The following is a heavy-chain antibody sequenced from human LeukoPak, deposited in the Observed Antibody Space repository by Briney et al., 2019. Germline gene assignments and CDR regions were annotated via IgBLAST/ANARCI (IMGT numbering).Heavy chain of an antibody. J-gene: IGHJ4*02. CDR1: GFTFSSYG. V-gene: IGHV3-23*01. CDR2: ISATGGST. D-gene: IGHD6-19*01. Sequence: PGGSLRLSCAASGFTFSSYGITWVRQAPGNGLEWVSTISATGGSTYYADSVKGRFTISRDNSKDTLYLQMNSLRAEDTAVYYCAKGGYSSGWRNYFDYWGQGTLVTVSS. CDR3: AKGGYSSGWRNYFDY.